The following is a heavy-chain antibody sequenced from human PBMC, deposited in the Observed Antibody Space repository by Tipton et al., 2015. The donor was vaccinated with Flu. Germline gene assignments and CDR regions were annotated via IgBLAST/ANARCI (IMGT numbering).Heavy chain of an antibody. V-gene: IGHV4-59*08. Sequence: TLSLTCTVSGGSISNYYWSWIRQPPGKGLEWSGNIFYSGNAHYGPSLKSRVTISVDTSNNHFSLKLSSVTAADTAVYYCARQQTHGGSWYFFDYWGQGTLVTVTS. CDR3: ARQQTHGGSWYFFDY. D-gene: IGHD5-24*01. CDR2: IFYSGNA. J-gene: IGHJ4*02. CDR1: GGSISNYY.